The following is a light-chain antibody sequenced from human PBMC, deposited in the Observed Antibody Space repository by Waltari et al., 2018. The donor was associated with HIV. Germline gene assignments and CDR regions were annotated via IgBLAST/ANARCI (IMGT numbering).Light chain of an antibody. CDR2: RNN. Sequence: QSVLTQPPSASGTPGQRVTISCSGSSSNIGSNDVNWYQKPPGTAPKLLIYRNNQRPSGVPDRFSGSKSGTSASLAISGLRSEDEADYYCAAWDDSLSGWVFGGGTKLTVL. CDR3: AAWDDSLSGWV. V-gene: IGLV1-47*01. J-gene: IGLJ3*02. CDR1: SSNIGSND.